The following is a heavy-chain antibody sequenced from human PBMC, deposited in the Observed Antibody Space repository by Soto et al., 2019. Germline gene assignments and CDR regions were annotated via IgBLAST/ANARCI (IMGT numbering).Heavy chain of an antibody. J-gene: IGHJ4*02. CDR1: GYTFTNYY. CDR3: ARSAPYDY. CDR2: INPNGGST. Sequence: QVQLMQSGAEVKKPGASVRVSCKASGYTFTNYYVHWVRQAPGQGLEWMGFINPNGGSTTYAQKFHGRFTVTTDTATRTVYMQLSSLRSEDTAVFYCARSAPYDYWGQGTLVTVSS. V-gene: IGHV1-46*01.